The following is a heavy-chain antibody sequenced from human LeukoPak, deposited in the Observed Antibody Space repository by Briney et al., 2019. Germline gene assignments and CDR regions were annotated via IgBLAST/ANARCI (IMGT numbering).Heavy chain of an antibody. J-gene: IGHJ5*01. D-gene: IGHD1-14*01. CDR3: VRLWDRWFDS. CDR2: IKHKADSYTT. CDR1: GLTFSDHY. Sequence: GGSLRLSCAASGLTFSDHYMDWVRQAPGKGLEWVGRIKHKADSYTTEYAASVKGRFTISRDDSNNSLYLQMNSLKTEDTAVYYCVRLWDRWFDSWGQGTLVTVSS. V-gene: IGHV3-72*01.